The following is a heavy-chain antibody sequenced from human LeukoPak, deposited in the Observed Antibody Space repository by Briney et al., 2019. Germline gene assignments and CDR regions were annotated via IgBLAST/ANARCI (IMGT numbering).Heavy chain of an antibody. J-gene: IGHJ3*02. V-gene: IGHV4-4*07. CDR2: ICTSGTI. Sequence: SETLSLTCTVSGDSISSCYWSWLRQPAEKGLEWIGRICTSGTINYNPSLKNRVTMSVDTSKNQFSLKLTSVTAADTAVYYCARGGGWFGEFPDAFDIWGQGTMVTVSS. CDR1: GDSISSCY. CDR3: ARGGGWFGEFPDAFDI. D-gene: IGHD3-10*01.